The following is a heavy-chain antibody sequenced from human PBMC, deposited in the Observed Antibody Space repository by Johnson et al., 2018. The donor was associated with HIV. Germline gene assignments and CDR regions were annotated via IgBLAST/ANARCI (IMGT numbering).Heavy chain of an antibody. V-gene: IGHV3-20*04. D-gene: IGHD6-13*01. Sequence: VQLVESGGGVVQPGGSLRLSCAASGFTFSNYGMHWVRQAPGKGLEWDSGINWNGGSTGYADSVKGRFTISRDNAKNSLYLQMNNLRAEDTALYYCARDRGGIAEQSGAFDIWGQGTMVTVSS. CDR3: ARDRGGIAEQSGAFDI. CDR1: GFTFSNYG. CDR2: INWNGGST. J-gene: IGHJ3*02.